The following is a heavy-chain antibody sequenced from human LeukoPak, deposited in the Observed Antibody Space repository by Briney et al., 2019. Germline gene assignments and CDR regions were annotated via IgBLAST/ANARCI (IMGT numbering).Heavy chain of an antibody. CDR3: ARTIKSGYSYGSPTGY. Sequence: ASVKVSCKASDYTFTNYGVSWVRQAPGQGLEWMGWISAYNGKTYYAQKFQGRVTMTRDTSISTAYMELSRLRSDDTAVYYCARTIKSGYSYGSPTGYWGQGTLVTVSS. CDR1: DYTFTNYG. CDR2: ISAYNGKT. J-gene: IGHJ4*02. D-gene: IGHD5-18*01. V-gene: IGHV1-18*01.